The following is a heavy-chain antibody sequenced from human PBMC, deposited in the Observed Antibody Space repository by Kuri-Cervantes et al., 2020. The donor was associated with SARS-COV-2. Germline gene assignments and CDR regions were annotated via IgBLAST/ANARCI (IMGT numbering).Heavy chain of an antibody. CDR3: ARVAGEGPIYYYYMDV. CDR2: ISGSGSYI. V-gene: IGHV3-11*04. CDR1: GFTFSDYY. J-gene: IGHJ6*03. Sequence: GGSLRLSCAASGFTFSDYYMSWIRQAPGKALEWVSSISGSGSYIYYADSVKGRFTISRESGESSLYLHMNSLRGDDTAVYYCARVAGEGPIYYYYMDVWGKGTAVTVSS. D-gene: IGHD2-21*01.